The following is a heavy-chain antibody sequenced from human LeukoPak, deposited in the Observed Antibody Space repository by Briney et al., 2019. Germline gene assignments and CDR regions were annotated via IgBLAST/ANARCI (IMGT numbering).Heavy chain of an antibody. CDR2: ISSSSSYI. Sequence: GGSLRLSCAASGFTFSSYSMNWVRQAPGKGLEWVSSISSSSSYIYYADSVKGRFTISRDNAKNSLYLQMNSLRAEDTAVYYCARDALERTGIAARRGISYYYYYMDVWGKGTTVTVSS. V-gene: IGHV3-21*01. CDR1: GFTFSSYS. J-gene: IGHJ6*03. D-gene: IGHD6-6*01. CDR3: ARDALERTGIAARRGISYYYYYMDV.